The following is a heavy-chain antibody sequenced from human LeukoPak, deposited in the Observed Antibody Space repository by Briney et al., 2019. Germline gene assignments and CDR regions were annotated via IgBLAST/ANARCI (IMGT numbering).Heavy chain of an antibody. Sequence: PSETLSLTCTVSGGSISSGGYYWSWIRQHPGKGLEWIGYIYYSGSTYYNPSLKSRVTISVDRSKNQFSLKLSSVTAADTAVYYCARGRYCSGGSCYSGWYFDLWGRGTLVTVSS. J-gene: IGHJ2*01. CDR2: IYYSGST. D-gene: IGHD2-15*01. CDR1: GGSISSGGYY. V-gene: IGHV4-31*03. CDR3: ARGRYCSGGSCYSGWYFDL.